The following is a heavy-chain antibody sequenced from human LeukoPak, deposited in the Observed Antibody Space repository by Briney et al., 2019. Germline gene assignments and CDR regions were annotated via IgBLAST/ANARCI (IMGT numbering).Heavy chain of an antibody. Sequence: SETLSLTCTVSGASISSYYWTWIRQPPGKGLEWIGFTSFSGSTNYNPSLRSRVTISLDTSRNQFSLTLNAMTAADTTVYYCARRNYDILTGFYGGGTYNYYYTDVWGKGTTVIVSS. CDR2: TSFSGST. J-gene: IGHJ6*03. CDR3: ARRNYDILTGFYGGGTYNYYYTDV. D-gene: IGHD3-9*01. V-gene: IGHV4-59*08. CDR1: GASISSYY.